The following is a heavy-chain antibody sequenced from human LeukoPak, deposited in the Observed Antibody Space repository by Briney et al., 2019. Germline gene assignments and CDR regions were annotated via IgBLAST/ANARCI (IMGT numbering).Heavy chain of an antibody. D-gene: IGHD3-10*01. CDR2: ISGSGGST. V-gene: IGHV3-23*01. Sequence: RSGGSLRLSCAASGFTFSSYAMSWVRQAPGKGLEWVSAISGSGGSTYYADSVKGRFTISRDNSKNTLYLQMNSLRAEDTAVYYCAKDRALWFGESLGPFDYWGQGTLVTVSS. CDR1: GFTFSSYA. J-gene: IGHJ4*02. CDR3: AKDRALWFGESLGPFDY.